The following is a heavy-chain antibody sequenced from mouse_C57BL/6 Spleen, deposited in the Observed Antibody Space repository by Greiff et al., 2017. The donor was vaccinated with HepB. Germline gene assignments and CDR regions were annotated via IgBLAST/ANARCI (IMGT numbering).Heavy chain of an antibody. J-gene: IGHJ3*01. D-gene: IGHD4-1*01. CDR2: IYPRSGNT. CDR1: GYTFTSYG. V-gene: IGHV1-81*01. CDR3: ARLGSGTGAY. Sequence: QVQLQQSGAELARPGASVKLSCKASGYTFTSYGISWVKQRTGQGLEWIGEIYPRSGNTYYNEKFKGKATLTADTSSSTAYMELRSLTSEDSAVYFCARLGSGTGAYWGQGTLVTVSA.